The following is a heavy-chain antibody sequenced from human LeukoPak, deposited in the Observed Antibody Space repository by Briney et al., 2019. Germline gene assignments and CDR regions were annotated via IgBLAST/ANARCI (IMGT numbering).Heavy chain of an antibody. V-gene: IGHV3-30*04. CDR3: ATYRQVLLPFES. CDR2: ISYE. J-gene: IGHJ4*02. CDR1: GFTFSRYG. Sequence: GGSLRLSCAASGFTFSRYGMHWVRQAPGKGLEWVTAISYEYYADSVKGRFTISRDNSKNTLYVQMNSLRAEDTAIYYCATYRQVLLPFESWGQGTLVTVSS. D-gene: IGHD2-8*02.